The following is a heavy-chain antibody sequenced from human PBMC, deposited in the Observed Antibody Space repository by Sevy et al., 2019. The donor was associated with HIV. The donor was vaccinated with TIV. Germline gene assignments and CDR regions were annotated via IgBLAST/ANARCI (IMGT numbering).Heavy chain of an antibody. CDR2: IKSKTDGGTT. CDR3: TTESVDTAMVPFDY. J-gene: IGHJ4*02. CDR1: GFTFSNAW. D-gene: IGHD5-18*01. Sequence: GGSLRLSCAASGFTFSNAWMSWVRQAPGKGLEWVGRIKSKTDGGTTDYAAPVKGRFTISRDDSKNRLYLQMNGLKTEDTAVYYCTTESVDTAMVPFDYWGQGTLVTVSS. V-gene: IGHV3-15*01.